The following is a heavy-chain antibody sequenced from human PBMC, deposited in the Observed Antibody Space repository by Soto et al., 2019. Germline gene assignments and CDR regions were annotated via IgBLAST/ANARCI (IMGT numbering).Heavy chain of an antibody. CDR1: GLTFSSYE. D-gene: IGHD6-19*01. CDR3: VRDSSSGWYWGWLDP. V-gene: IGHV3-48*03. CDR2: ISSSGSTI. J-gene: IGHJ5*02. Sequence: HPGGSLRLSCAASGLTFSSYEMNWVRQAPGKGLEWVSYISSSGSTIYYADSVKGRFTMSRDNAKNSLYLQMNSLGAEDTAIYYCVRDSSSGWYWGWLDPWGQGTLVTSPQ.